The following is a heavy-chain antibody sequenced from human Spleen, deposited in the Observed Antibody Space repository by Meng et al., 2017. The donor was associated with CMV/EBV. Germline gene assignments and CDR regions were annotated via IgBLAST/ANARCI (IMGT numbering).Heavy chain of an antibody. CDR3: ARDFPYCSSSICPGNYGMDV. D-gene: IGHD2-2*01. CDR2: ISKNGRTI. V-gene: IGHV3-11*01. CDR1: GFTFGDYY. Sequence: GGSLRLSCEASGFTFGDYYMSWIRQAPGKGLEWVSYISKNGRTIYYADSVRGRFTISRDNAKNSLYLQMNSLRAEDTAVYYCARDFPYCSSSICPGNYGMDVWGQGTTVTVSS. J-gene: IGHJ6*02.